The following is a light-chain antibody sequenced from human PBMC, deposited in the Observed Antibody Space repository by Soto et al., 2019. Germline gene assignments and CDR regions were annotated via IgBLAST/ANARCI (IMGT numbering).Light chain of an antibody. J-gene: IGKJ2*01. CDR2: DAS. CDR3: QQYNTYSYT. Sequence: IQMTQSPSTLSASVGDRVTITCRASQSISNWLAWYQQRPGKAPKLLIYDASTLESWVPSRFSGSGSGTEFTLTISGLRPDDFATYYCQQYNTYSYTFGQGTKLEIK. CDR1: QSISNW. V-gene: IGKV1-5*01.